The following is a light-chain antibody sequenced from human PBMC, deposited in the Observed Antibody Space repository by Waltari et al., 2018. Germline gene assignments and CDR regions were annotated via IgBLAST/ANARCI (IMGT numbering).Light chain of an antibody. CDR2: YMSDSEK. CDR3: MFWPSNVWM. J-gene: IGLJ3*02. V-gene: IGLV5-37*01. Sequence: PVLTHPPSSSASPGESARPTGTLPSAIHVDELTVNWILQKPGSPPTCLLYYMSDSEKTQGTVFPSRFSGAKGASTNAGILLISGLHAKDEANNCCMFWPSNVWMFCGGTKLTVL. CDR1: SAIHVDELT.